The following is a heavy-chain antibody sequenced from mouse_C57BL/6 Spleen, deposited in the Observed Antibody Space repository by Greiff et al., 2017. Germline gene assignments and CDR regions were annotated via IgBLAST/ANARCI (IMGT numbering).Heavy chain of an antibody. J-gene: IGHJ4*01. D-gene: IGHD2-1*01. CDR3: ARKVYCNYDYAMDY. Sequence: QVQLQQSGPGLVQPSQSLSITCTVSGFSLTSYGVHWVRQSPGKGLEWLGVLWSGGSTDYNAAFISRLSISKDNSKSKVFFKMNSLQADDTAIYYCARKVYCNYDYAMDYWGQGTSVTVSS. CDR2: LWSGGST. CDR1: GFSLTSYG. V-gene: IGHV2-2*01.